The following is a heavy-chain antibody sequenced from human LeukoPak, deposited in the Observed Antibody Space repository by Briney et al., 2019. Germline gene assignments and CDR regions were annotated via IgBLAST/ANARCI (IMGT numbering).Heavy chain of an antibody. V-gene: IGHV3-66*01. CDR3: ASDRHYDFWSGLNWFDP. D-gene: IGHD3-3*01. Sequence: GGSLRLSCAASGFTVSSNYMSWVRQAPGKGLEWVSVIYSGGSTYYADSVKGRFTISRDNAKNSLYLQMNSLRAEDTAVYYCASDRHYDFWSGLNWFDPWGQGTLVTVSS. CDR2: IYSGGST. CDR1: GFTVSSNY. J-gene: IGHJ5*02.